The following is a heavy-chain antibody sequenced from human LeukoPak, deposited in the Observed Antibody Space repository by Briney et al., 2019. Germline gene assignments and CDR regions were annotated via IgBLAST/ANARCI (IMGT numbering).Heavy chain of an antibody. CDR3: ARDRWTGGFDY. J-gene: IGHJ4*02. D-gene: IGHD3/OR15-3a*01. Sequence: SETLSLTCTVSGGFISTYYWSWIRQPPGKGLEWIGYIYYSGSTNYNPSLKSRVTISVDTSKNQFSLKLSSVTAADTAVYYCARDRWTGGFDYWGQGTLVTVSS. CDR1: GGFISTYY. CDR2: IYYSGST. V-gene: IGHV4-59*01.